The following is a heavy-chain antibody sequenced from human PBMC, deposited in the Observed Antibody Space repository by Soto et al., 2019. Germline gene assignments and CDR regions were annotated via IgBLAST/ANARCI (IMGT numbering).Heavy chain of an antibody. D-gene: IGHD2-21*01. V-gene: IGHV3-48*03. J-gene: IGHJ4*02. Sequence: SLRLSCAASGFTFTSYEFNWVRQAPGKGLEWISYIGTSATNIYYADSVRGRFTVSRDNAKNALYLQMNSLRAEDTAIYYCAREELNCGGDCFAFWGQGALVTVSS. CDR1: GFTFTSYE. CDR3: AREELNCGGDCFAF. CDR2: IGTSATNI.